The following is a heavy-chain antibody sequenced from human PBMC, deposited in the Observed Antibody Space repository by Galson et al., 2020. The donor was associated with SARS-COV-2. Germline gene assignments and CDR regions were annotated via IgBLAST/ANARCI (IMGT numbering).Heavy chain of an antibody. CDR2: IRGGGGIT. D-gene: IGHD6-19*01. V-gene: IGHV3-23*01. CDR3: AKSPVGYSSGTNLRGDFDF. J-gene: IGHJ3*01. CDR1: GFTFNTCA. Sequence: GGSLRLSCEASGFTFNTCALTWVRQAAGKGLEWVASIRGGGGITYYADSVEGRFTISRDNSKNTLYLQMNNLRAEDTAVYYCAKSPVGYSSGTNLRGDFDFWGQGTKVTVSS.